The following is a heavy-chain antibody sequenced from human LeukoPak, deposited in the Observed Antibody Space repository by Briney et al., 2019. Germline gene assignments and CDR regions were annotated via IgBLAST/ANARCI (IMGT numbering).Heavy chain of an antibody. J-gene: IGHJ4*02. CDR2: IRYDGSNK. Sequence: GGSLRLSCAASGFTFSTYGMHWVRQAPGKGLEWVAFIRYDGSNKYYADSVEGRFTISRDNSKNTMYLQMNSLRPEDTAVYYCAKSAYCSGGTCYSKTFDDWGQGTLVTVSS. D-gene: IGHD2-15*01. V-gene: IGHV3-30*02. CDR1: GFTFSTYG. CDR3: AKSAYCSGGTCYSKTFDD.